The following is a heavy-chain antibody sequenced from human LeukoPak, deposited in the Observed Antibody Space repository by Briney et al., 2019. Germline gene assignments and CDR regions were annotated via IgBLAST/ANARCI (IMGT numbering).Heavy chain of an antibody. CDR1: GGSISSGGYY. D-gene: IGHD4-17*01. CDR2: IYYSGST. J-gene: IGHJ4*02. Sequence: ASETLSLTCTVSGGSISSGGYYWSWIRQHPGKGLEWIGYIYYSGSTYDNPSLKSRVTMSVDTSKNQFSLKLSSVTAADTAVYYCARVRRTVTSGPLIDYWGQGALVTVPS. V-gene: IGHV4-31*03. CDR3: ARVRRTVTSGPLIDY.